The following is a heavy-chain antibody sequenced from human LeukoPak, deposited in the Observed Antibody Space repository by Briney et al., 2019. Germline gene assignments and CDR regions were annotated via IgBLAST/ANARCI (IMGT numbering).Heavy chain of an antibody. CDR1: GFTVSSNY. D-gene: IGHD5-24*01. J-gene: IGHJ4*02. CDR2: IYGGGNI. V-gene: IGHV3-53*01. CDR3: ARGAGYNYPYYFDY. Sequence: GGSLRLSRAASGFTVSSNYMNWVRQAPGKGLEWVSVIYGGGNIYYADSVKGRFTISRDNSKNTLYLQMNSLRAEDTAVYYCARGAGYNYPYYFDYWGQGTLVTVSS.